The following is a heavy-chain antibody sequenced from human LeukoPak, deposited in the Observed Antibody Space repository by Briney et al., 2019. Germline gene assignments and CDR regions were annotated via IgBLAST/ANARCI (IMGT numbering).Heavy chain of an antibody. J-gene: IGHJ5*02. V-gene: IGHV1-24*01. D-gene: IGHD1-26*01. Sequence: ASVKVSCQIFGYTLNYISMHWVRQPPGKGPEWMGGVDPDDGQRAYAQNFQGRVTMTEDTSTNTAYMELSRLRSEDTAVYYCAAVSGHYTLLDAWGQGALVAVST. CDR3: AAVSGHYTLLDA. CDR1: GYTLNYIS. CDR2: VDPDDGQR.